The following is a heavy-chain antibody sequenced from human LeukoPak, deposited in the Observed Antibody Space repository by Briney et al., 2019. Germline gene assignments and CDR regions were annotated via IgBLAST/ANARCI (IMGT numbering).Heavy chain of an antibody. V-gene: IGHV4-59*01. J-gene: IGHJ4*02. CDR3: AGLGSGSYYINY. CDR2: IYYSGST. CDR1: SGSISSYY. Sequence: PSETLSLTCTVSSGSISSYYWSWIRQPAGKGLEWIGYIYYSGSTNYNPSLKSRDTISVDTSKNQFSLKLSSVTAAGTAVYYCAGLGSGSYYINYWGQGTLVTVSS. D-gene: IGHD3-10*01.